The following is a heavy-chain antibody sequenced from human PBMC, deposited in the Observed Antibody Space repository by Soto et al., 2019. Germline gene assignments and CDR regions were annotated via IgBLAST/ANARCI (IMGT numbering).Heavy chain of an antibody. CDR3: ARVDPYFDMSGYYFREGFIDP. J-gene: IGHJ5*02. D-gene: IGHD3-22*01. CDR2: IYYSGST. CDR1: GGSISSGDYY. Sequence: SETLSLTCTVSGGSISSGDYYWSWIRQAPGKGLEWIGYIYYSGSTYSNPSLKSRVTISVDTSKNQFSLKLSSVTAADTAVYFCARVDPYFDMSGYYFREGFIDPWGQGTRV. V-gene: IGHV4-30-4*01.